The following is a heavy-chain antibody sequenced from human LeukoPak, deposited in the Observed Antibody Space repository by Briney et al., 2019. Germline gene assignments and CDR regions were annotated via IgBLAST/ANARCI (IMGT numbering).Heavy chain of an antibody. Sequence: GRSLKPSCPPFGLTLISYAMHWVRQVQGKGREWVAVISYDGSNKYYADSVKGRFTISRDNSKNTLYLQMNSLRAEDTAVYYCAKQTWGYSYGFWGQGTLVTVSS. D-gene: IGHD5-18*01. J-gene: IGHJ4*02. CDR3: AKQTWGYSYGF. CDR2: ISYDGSNK. CDR1: GLTLISYA. V-gene: IGHV3-30*18.